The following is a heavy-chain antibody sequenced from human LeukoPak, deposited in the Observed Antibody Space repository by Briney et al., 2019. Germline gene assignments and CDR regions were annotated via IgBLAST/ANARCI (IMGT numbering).Heavy chain of an antibody. D-gene: IGHD3-22*01. CDR1: GYTFTGYY. J-gene: IGHJ3*02. V-gene: IGHV1-2*02. CDR3: ARVRESYYYDSSGYYDAFDI. Sequence: ASVKVSCKASGYTFTGYYMHWVRQAPGQGLEWMGWINPNSGGTNYAQKFQGRVTMTRDTSISTAYMELSRLRSDDTAVYYCARVRESYYYDSSGYYDAFDIWGQGTMVTVSS. CDR2: INPNSGGT.